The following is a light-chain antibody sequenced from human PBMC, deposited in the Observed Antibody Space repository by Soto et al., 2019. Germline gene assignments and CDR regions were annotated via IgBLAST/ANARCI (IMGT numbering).Light chain of an antibody. J-gene: IGKJ1*01. Sequence: DIQMTQSPSTLSASVGDRVTITCRASQSISSWLAWYQQKPGKAPKLLIYKASSLESGVPSRFSGSGSGTDFTLTISSLQPDEFATYYCQQYNSYPWTVGQGTKVDI. CDR1: QSISSW. V-gene: IGKV1-5*03. CDR3: QQYNSYPWT. CDR2: KAS.